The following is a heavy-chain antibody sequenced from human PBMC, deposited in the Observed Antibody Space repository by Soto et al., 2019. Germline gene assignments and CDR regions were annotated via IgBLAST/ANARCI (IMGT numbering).Heavy chain of an antibody. Sequence: PGGSLRLSCAASDFDSSSYWMHWVRQAPGKGLVWVSRINSDRSSTSYADSVKGRFTISRDNAKNTLHLQMYSLRAEDTAVYYCARDRGSRTYALDYWGQGTLVTVSS. CDR2: INSDRSST. J-gene: IGHJ4*02. D-gene: IGHD6-13*01. V-gene: IGHV3-74*01. CDR3: ARDRGSRTYALDY. CDR1: DFDSSSYW.